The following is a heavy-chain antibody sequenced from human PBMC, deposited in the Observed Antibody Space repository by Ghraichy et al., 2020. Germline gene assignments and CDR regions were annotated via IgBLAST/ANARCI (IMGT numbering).Heavy chain of an antibody. V-gene: IGHV3-30*04. J-gene: IGHJ2*01. D-gene: IGHD3-10*01. CDR2: ISYDGSKK. CDR3: SRVAPYLRSDSDASGNWYFSF. CDR1: GFTFSSYA. Sequence: GGSLRLSCAASGFTFSSYAMHWVRQAPGKGLEWVATISYDGSKKYYADSVKDRFTIYRDNSNNKLYLQMNSLRSEGTAVYYCSRVAPYLRSDSDASGNWYFSFWGRGPLVTVSS.